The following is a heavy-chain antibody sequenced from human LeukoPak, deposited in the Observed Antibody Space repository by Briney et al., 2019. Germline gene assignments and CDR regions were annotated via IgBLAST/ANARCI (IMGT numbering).Heavy chain of an antibody. CDR1: GFTFSNYA. CDR2: ISGSGGST. CDR3: AKDSLKGIVEATVDY. Sequence: PGGSLRLSCAASGFTFSNYAMSWVRQAPGKGLEWVSAISGSGGSTYYADSVKGRFTISRDNSKNTLYLQMNSLRAEDTAVYYCAKDSLKGIVEATVDYWGQGTLVTVSS. V-gene: IGHV3-23*01. D-gene: IGHD1-26*01. J-gene: IGHJ4*02.